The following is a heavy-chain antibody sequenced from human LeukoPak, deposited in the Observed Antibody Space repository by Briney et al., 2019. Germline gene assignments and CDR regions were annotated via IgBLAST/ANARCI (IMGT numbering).Heavy chain of an antibody. J-gene: IGHJ4*02. Sequence: SQTLSLTCVISGDSVSSGSSTWNWIRQSPSRGLEWLGRTYHRSKWYSDYAVSVESRMTIRSDTSKNQFSRHLTFVAPEDTAIYYCSREDPFGYSTVWGQGTLVIVSS. V-gene: IGHV6-1*01. CDR1: GDSVSSGSST. CDR2: TYHRSKWYS. D-gene: IGHD6-13*01. CDR3: SREDPFGYSTV.